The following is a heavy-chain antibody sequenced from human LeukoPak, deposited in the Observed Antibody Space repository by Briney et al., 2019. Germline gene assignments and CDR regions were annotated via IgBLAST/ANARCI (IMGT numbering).Heavy chain of an antibody. V-gene: IGHV4-4*08. CDR3: ARDLPYYYDSSGRLYGMDV. J-gene: IGHJ6*02. D-gene: IGHD3-22*01. Sequence: SETLSLTCTVSGGSISSYYWSWIRQPPGKGLEWIGYIYTSGSTNYNPSLKSRVTMSVDTSKNQFSLKLSSVTAADTAVYYCARDLPYYYDSSGRLYGMDVWGQGTTVTVSS. CDR1: GGSISSYY. CDR2: IYTSGST.